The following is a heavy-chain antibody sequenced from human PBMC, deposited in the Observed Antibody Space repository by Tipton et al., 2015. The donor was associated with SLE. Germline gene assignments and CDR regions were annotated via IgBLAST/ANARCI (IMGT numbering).Heavy chain of an antibody. J-gene: IGHJ4*02. CDR1: GDSISSGGYY. CDR3: ARGQDMITFGGIHRY. CDR2: VNHSGTT. D-gene: IGHD3-16*01. Sequence: TLSLTCTVSGDSISSGGYYWSWIRQPPGKGLEGLGEVNHSGTTNYNPSLKSRVTISLDTSKNQFSLRLNSVTAADTAVYYCARGQDMITFGGIHRYWGQGTPVTVSS. V-gene: IGHV4-39*07.